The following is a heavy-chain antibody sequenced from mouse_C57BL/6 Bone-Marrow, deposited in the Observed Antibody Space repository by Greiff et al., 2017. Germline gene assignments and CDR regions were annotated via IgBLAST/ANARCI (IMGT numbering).Heavy chain of an antibody. CDR3: ARQALGKNWYFDV. D-gene: IGHD3-3*01. V-gene: IGHV5-12*01. CDR1: GFTFSDYY. Sequence: EVKLVESGGGLVQPGGSLKLSCAASGFTFSDYYMYWVRQTPEKRLEWVAYISNGGGCTYYPGTVKGRFTLSRDNAKNTLYMQMSRLKSEDPAMYCCARQALGKNWYFDVWGTGTTVTVSS. CDR2: ISNGGGCT. J-gene: IGHJ1*03.